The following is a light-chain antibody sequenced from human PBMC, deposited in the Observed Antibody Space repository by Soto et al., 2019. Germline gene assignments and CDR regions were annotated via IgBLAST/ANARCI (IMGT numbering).Light chain of an antibody. J-gene: IGKJ2*01. CDR2: DAS. V-gene: IGKV3-15*01. CDR1: QSISRS. Sequence: EIVSTQSATIMSVSPGARATLCCRASQSISRSLAWYQQKPGQAPRLLISDASTRATGIPARFSGSGSGTEFTLTISSLQSEDFALYYCHQYNSWPPGTFGQGTKVDIK. CDR3: HQYNSWPPGT.